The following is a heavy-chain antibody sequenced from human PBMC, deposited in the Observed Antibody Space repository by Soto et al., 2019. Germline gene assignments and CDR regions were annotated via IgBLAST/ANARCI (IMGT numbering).Heavy chain of an antibody. V-gene: IGHV4-59*01. J-gene: IGHJ5*02. CDR2: IYYSGST. Sequence: PSETLSLTCTVSGGSISSYYWSWIRQPPGKGLEWIGYIYYSGSTNYNPSLKSRVTISVDTSKNQFSLKLSSVTAADTAVYYCARERWQEYYDFWSGYYKNWFDPWGQGTLVTV. CDR3: ARERWQEYYDFWSGYYKNWFDP. CDR1: GGSISSYY. D-gene: IGHD3-3*01.